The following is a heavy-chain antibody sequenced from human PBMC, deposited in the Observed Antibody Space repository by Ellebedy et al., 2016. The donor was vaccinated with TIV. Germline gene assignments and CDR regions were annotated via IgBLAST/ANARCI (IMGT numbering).Heavy chain of an antibody. V-gene: IGHV3-30*18. Sequence: GESLKISXEVSGFPFSNYGMHWVRQAPGKGLEWVAVLSYNGSNKYYADYVKGRFTISRDNSKNTLYLQMNSLRVEDTAVYYCAKGTAIAAAGYFDYWGQGTLVTVSS. CDR3: AKGTAIAAAGYFDY. CDR2: LSYNGSNK. CDR1: GFPFSNYG. D-gene: IGHD6-13*01. J-gene: IGHJ4*02.